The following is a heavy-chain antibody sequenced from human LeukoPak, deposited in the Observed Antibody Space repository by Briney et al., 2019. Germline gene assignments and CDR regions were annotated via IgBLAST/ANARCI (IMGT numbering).Heavy chain of an antibody. D-gene: IGHD6-13*01. CDR3: ARGIMGSSWYYFDY. Sequence: GGSLRLSCAASGFTFSSYNMNRVRQAPGKGLEWVSSVTSSSSYTYYADSVKGRFTISRDNSKNSLYLQMNSLRAEDTAVYYCARGIMGSSWYYFDYWGQGTLVTVSS. CDR1: GFTFSSYN. V-gene: IGHV3-21*01. J-gene: IGHJ4*02. CDR2: VTSSSSYT.